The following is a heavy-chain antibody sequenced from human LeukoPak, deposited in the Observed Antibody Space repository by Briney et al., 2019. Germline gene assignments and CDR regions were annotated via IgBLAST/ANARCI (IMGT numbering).Heavy chain of an antibody. D-gene: IGHD3-22*01. CDR3: TTDPTQMYYDSSGYFLDY. V-gene: IGHV3-15*05. Sequence: GGSLRLSCAASGFTFTNAWMSWVRQAPGKGLEWVGRIKSKTDGGTTDYAAPVKDRFTISRDDSKDTLFLLMNSLKIEDTAVYYCTTDPTQMYYDSSGYFLDYWGQGTLITVSS. CDR1: GFTFTNAW. CDR2: IKSKTDGGTT. J-gene: IGHJ4*02.